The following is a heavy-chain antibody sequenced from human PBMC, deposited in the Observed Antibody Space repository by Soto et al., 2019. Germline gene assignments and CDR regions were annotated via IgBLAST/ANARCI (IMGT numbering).Heavy chain of an antibody. D-gene: IGHD5-12*01. V-gene: IGHV4-61*01. Sequence: SETLSLTCTVSGGSVSSGSQYWNWIRQPPGKGLEWIGYIYYSGSTKYNPSLKSRVTMSVDTSKNQFSLKLISVTAADTAKYFCAREGNLGRWLQPLDFWGQGTLVTVSS. CDR1: GGSVSSGSQY. CDR2: IYYSGST. J-gene: IGHJ4*02. CDR3: AREGNLGRWLQPLDF.